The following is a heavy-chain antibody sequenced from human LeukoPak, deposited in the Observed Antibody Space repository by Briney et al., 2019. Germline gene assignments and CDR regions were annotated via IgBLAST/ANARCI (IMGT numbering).Heavy chain of an antibody. CDR1: GGSISSGSYY. J-gene: IGHJ4*02. CDR3: ARDSGYSYGPLDY. Sequence: QASQTLSLTCTVSGGSISSGSYYWSWIRQHPGKGLEWIGYISYSGSTYYNPSLKSRVTISVDTSKNQFSLKLTSVTAADTAVYYCARDSGYSYGPLDYWGQGTLVTVSS. D-gene: IGHD5-18*01. CDR2: ISYSGST. V-gene: IGHV4-31*03.